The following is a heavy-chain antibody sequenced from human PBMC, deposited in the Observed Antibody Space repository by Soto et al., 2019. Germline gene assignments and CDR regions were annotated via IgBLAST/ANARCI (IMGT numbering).Heavy chain of an antibody. Sequence: DVQLVETGGGLVKPGGSLALSCAASGFTFSSYTMNWVRQAPGRGLEWVSSIGRTSNYINYADSVKGRFTISRDNAKNSLYLQMNSLRAEETAVYYCVSPKGGAFDIWGQGTMVTVSS. V-gene: IGHV3-21*01. CDR2: IGRTSNYI. D-gene: IGHD3-16*01. J-gene: IGHJ3*02. CDR1: GFTFSSYT. CDR3: VSPKGGAFDI.